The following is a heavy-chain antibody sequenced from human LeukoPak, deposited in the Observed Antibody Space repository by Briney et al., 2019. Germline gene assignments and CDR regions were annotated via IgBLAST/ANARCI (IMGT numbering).Heavy chain of an antibody. Sequence: SETLSLTCTVSGGSISSSGYYWGWIRQAPGKGLEWIGSISFSGSTYYTPSLKSRVTISVDTSKNQFSLKLSSVTAADTAVYYCARLYGGVVIRVYYYYMDVWGKGTTVTVSS. CDR3: ARLYGGVVIRVYYYYMDV. D-gene: IGHD3-3*01. J-gene: IGHJ6*03. V-gene: IGHV4-39*07. CDR2: ISFSGST. CDR1: GGSISSSGYY.